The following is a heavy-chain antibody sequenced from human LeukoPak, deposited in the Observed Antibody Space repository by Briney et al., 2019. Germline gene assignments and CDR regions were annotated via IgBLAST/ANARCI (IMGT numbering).Heavy chain of an antibody. J-gene: IGHJ6*03. CDR1: GFTFSSYA. CDR3: AIDPEYPWYYMDV. D-gene: IGHD2-2*02. V-gene: IGHV3-7*01. CDR2: IKQDGSEK. Sequence: GGSLRLSCAASGFTFSSYAMHWVRQAPGKGLEWVANIKQDGSEKYYVDSVKGRFTISRDNAKNSLYLQMNSLRAEDTAVYYCAIDPEYPWYYMDVWGKGTTVTVSS.